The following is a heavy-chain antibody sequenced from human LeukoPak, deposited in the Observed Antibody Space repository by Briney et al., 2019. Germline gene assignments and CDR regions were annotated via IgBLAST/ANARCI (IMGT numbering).Heavy chain of an antibody. J-gene: IGHJ4*02. Sequence: PGGSLRLSCAASGFTVSSNYMSWVRQAPGKGLEWVSVIYRGGSTYYADSVKGRFTISRDNAKNSLYLQMNSLRDEDTAVYYCARVRSGYYFDYWGQGTLVTVSS. CDR1: GFTVSSNY. D-gene: IGHD3-22*01. CDR3: ARVRSGYYFDY. V-gene: IGHV3-53*01. CDR2: IYRGGST.